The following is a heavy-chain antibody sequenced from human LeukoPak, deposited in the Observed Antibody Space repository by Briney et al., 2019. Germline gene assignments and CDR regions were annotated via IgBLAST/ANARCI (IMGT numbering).Heavy chain of an antibody. CDR2: INHSGST. Sequence: PSETLSLTCAVYGGPFSGYYWSWIRQPPGKGLEWIGEINHSGSTNYNPSLKSRVTISVDTSKNQFSLKLSSVTAADTAVYYCARMEFLGRAVAWWGQGTLVTVSS. J-gene: IGHJ4*02. CDR1: GGPFSGYY. D-gene: IGHD6-19*01. CDR3: ARMEFLGRAVAW. V-gene: IGHV4-34*01.